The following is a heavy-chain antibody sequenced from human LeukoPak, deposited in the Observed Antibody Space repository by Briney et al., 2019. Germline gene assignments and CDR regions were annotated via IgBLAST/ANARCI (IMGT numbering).Heavy chain of an antibody. CDR2: ISYDGSNK. CDR3: ARVTQTLLWFGEFSD. V-gene: IGHV3-30*04. D-gene: IGHD3-10*01. Sequence: GRSLRLSCAASGFTFSSHAIHWVRQPPGKGLEWVAVISYDGSNKNYADSVKGRFTISRDNSEDTLYLQMSSLRTEDTALYYCARVTQTLLWFGEFSDWGRGTLVTVSS. J-gene: IGHJ4*02. CDR1: GFTFSSHA.